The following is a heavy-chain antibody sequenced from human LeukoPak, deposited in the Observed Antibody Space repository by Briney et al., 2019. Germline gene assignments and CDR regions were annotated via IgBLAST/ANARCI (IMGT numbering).Heavy chain of an antibody. Sequence: PGGSLRLSCVASGFSISSTYMSWVRQTPGKGLEWVSLIYSGGSTFYADSVKDRFIISRDNSENTLYLQMNSLRAEDTAVYYCARDNGDGYNLDYWGQGTLVTASS. CDR2: IYSGGST. J-gene: IGHJ4*02. D-gene: IGHD5-24*01. V-gene: IGHV3-66*01. CDR1: GFSISSTY. CDR3: ARDNGDGYNLDY.